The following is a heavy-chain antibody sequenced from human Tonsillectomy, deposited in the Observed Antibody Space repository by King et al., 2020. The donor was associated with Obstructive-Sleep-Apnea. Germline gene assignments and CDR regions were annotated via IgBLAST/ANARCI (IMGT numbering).Heavy chain of an antibody. Sequence: VQLVESGGGLVQPGGSLRLSCAASGFTFSSYWMIWVRQAPGKGLEWVANIKQDGSEKYYVDSVKGRFTISRDNAKNSLYLQMNSLRAEDTAVYYCARGITIFGVVTYNWFDPWGQGTLVTVSS. J-gene: IGHJ5*02. CDR2: IKQDGSEK. D-gene: IGHD3-3*01. V-gene: IGHV3-7*03. CDR3: ARGITIFGVVTYNWFDP. CDR1: GFTFSSYW.